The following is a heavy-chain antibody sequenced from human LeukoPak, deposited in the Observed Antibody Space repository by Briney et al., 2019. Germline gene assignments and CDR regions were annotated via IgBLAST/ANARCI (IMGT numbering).Heavy chain of an antibody. CDR2: PSNSGSS. CDR1: GDSISSSY. CDR3: VRVIRSWFGT. V-gene: IGHV4-59*01. J-gene: IGHJ5*02. Sequence: KPSETLSLTCSVSGDSISSSYWSWIRQSPGRGLEWIGYPSNSGSSTYNPSLKSRVTISVGTPKNQISLKLSSVTAADTAVYYCVRVIRSWFGTWGQGTLVTVSS.